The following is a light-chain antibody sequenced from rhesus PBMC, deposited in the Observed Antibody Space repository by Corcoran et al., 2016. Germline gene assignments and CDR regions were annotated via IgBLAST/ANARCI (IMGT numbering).Light chain of an antibody. CDR3: MQVIQLPYS. Sequence: DIVMTQTPLSLPVTPGEPASISCRSSQSLLHSNGNTYLYWSLQTPGQSPQFLIYLVSNRASGVHARFMGSGSGTDFTMKISRVEAEDVGVYYCMQVIQLPYSCGQGTKVEIK. J-gene: IGKJ2*01. V-gene: IGKV2-91*01. CDR1: QSLLHSNGNTY. CDR2: LVS.